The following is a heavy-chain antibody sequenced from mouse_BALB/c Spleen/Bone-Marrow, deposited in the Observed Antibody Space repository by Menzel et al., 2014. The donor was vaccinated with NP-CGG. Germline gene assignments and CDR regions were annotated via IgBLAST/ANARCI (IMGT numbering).Heavy chain of an antibody. CDR3: ARFETGSFAY. J-gene: IGHJ3*01. CDR1: GYVFTDYW. CDR2: IFPVNADT. V-gene: IGHV1-80*01. Sequence: VMLVESGAELVRPGSSVKISCKASGYVFTDYWMNWLRQRPGQGLEWIGQIFPVNADTNYKANFKVKVTLTAEHSSTTGSVQINSITSEDSAVYFCARFETGSFAYWGQGTLVPVPA.